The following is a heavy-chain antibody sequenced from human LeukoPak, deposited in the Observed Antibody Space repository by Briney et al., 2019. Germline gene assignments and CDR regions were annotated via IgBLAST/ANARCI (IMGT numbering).Heavy chain of an antibody. CDR1: GFTFNNYA. CDR2: IGGNSGSA. D-gene: IGHD6-19*01. CDR3: AKDRVAVAGINYFDY. Sequence: GGSLRLSCAASGFTFNNYAMSWVRQAPGKGLEWVSTIGGNSGSAYYADSVKGRFTISRDNSKNTLYLQMNSLRAEDTAVYYCAKDRVAVAGINYFDYWGQGTLVTVSS. V-gene: IGHV3-23*01. J-gene: IGHJ4*02.